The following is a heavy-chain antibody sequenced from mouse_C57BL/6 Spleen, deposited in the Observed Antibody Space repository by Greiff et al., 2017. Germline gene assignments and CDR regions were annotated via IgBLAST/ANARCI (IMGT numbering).Heavy chain of an antibody. CDR3: ARGLRYYVDY. J-gene: IGHJ2*01. V-gene: IGHV5-17*01. D-gene: IGHD1-3*01. Sequence: VQLKESGGGLVKPGGSLKLSCAASGFTFSDYGMHWVRQAPEKGLEWVAYISSGSSTIYYADTVKGRFTISRDNAKNTLFLQMTSLRSEDTAMYYCARGLRYYVDYWGQGTTLTVSS. CDR2: ISSGSSTI. CDR1: GFTFSDYG.